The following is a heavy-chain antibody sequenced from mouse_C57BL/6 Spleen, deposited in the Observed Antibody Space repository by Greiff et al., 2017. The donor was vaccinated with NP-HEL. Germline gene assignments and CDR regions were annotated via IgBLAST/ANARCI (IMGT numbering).Heavy chain of an antibody. V-gene: IGHV5-4*01. CDR2: ISDGGSYT. D-gene: IGHD1-1*01. Sequence: DVMLVESGGGLVKPGGSLKLSCAASGFTFSSYAMSWVRQTPEKRLEWVATISDGGSYTYYPDNVKGRFTISRDNAKNNLYLQMSHLKSEDTAMYYCARDREGSSYGFDYWGQGTTLTVSS. J-gene: IGHJ2*01. CDR3: ARDREGSSYGFDY. CDR1: GFTFSSYA.